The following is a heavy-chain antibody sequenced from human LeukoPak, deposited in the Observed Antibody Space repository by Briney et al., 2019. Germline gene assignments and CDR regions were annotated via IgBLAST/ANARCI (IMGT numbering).Heavy chain of an antibody. Sequence: ASVKVSCKASGYTFTSYDINWVRQATGQGLEWMGWMNPNSGNTGYAQKFQGRVTMTRNTSISTAYMELSSLRSEDTAVYFCARYTELLGRHFDYWGQGTLVTVFS. V-gene: IGHV1-8*01. CDR2: MNPNSGNT. CDR1: GYTFTSYD. J-gene: IGHJ4*02. D-gene: IGHD1-1*01. CDR3: ARYTELLGRHFDY.